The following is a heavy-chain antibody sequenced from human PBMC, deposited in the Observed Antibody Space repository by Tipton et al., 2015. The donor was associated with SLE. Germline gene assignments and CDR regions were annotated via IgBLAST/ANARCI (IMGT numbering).Heavy chain of an antibody. D-gene: IGHD1-1*01. J-gene: IGHJ4*02. CDR1: GFTFSSYS. V-gene: IGHV3-21*01. CDR2: ISSSSSYI. Sequence: SLRLSCAASGFTFSSYSMNWVRQAPGKGLEWVSSISSSSSYIYYADSVKGRFTISRDNAKNSLYLQMNSLRAEDTAVYYCARDGGTLEFFDYWGQGTLVTVSS. CDR3: ARDGGTLEFFDY.